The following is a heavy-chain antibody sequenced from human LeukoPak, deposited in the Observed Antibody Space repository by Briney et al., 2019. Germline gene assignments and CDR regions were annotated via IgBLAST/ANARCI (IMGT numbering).Heavy chain of an antibody. CDR3: ARDVTMIVVDNWFDP. CDR1: GFTFSSYG. J-gene: IGHJ5*02. CDR2: IWYDGSNK. V-gene: IGHV3-33*01. Sequence: PGRSLRLSCAASGFTFSSYGMHWVRQAPGKGLEWVAVIWYDGSNKYHADSVKGRFTISRDNSKNTLYLQMNSLRAEDTAVYYCARDVTMIVVDNWFDPWGQGTLVTVSS. D-gene: IGHD3-22*01.